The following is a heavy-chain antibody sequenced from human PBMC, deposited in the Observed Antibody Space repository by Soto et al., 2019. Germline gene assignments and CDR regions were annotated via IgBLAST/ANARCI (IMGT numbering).Heavy chain of an antibody. Sequence: QVQLVQSGAEVKKPGASVKVSCKASGYPFTGYYMHWVRQAPGQGPEWMGWVHPNNGDTNYVQKFQGRVTMTSDTSITTAYMELTRLRSDDTAVYYCARWPLWHQPLVQDYGMDVWGQGTTVTV. J-gene: IGHJ6*02. V-gene: IGHV1-2*02. CDR3: ARWPLWHQPLVQDYGMDV. CDR2: VHPNNGDT. D-gene: IGHD6-13*01. CDR1: GYPFTGYY.